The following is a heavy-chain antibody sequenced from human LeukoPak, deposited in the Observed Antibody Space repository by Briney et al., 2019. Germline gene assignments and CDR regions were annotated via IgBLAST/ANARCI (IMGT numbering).Heavy chain of an antibody. D-gene: IGHD2-2*01. CDR3: ARVESTRAIDY. J-gene: IGHJ4*02. CDR1: GGSISSYY. Sequence: ETLSLTCTVSGGSISSYYWNWIRQPPGKGLEWIGYIYYTGNTNYNPSPQSRVAISVDTSKNQFSLKLSSVTAADAAVYYCARVESTRAIDYWGQGTLVTVSS. V-gene: IGHV4-59*01. CDR2: IYYTGNT.